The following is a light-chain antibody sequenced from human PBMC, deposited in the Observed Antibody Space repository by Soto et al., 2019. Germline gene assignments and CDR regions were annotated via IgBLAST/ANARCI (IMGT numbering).Light chain of an antibody. Sequence: QSVLTQPPSASGPPGQRVTISCSGSSSNIGSNTVNWYQQLPGTAPKVLIYSHNQRPSGVPDRFSGSKSGTSASLAISGLQSEDEADYYCEAWDNSLNGRVFGGGTKLTVL. V-gene: IGLV1-44*01. CDR3: EAWDNSLNGRV. CDR1: SSNIGSNT. CDR2: SHN. J-gene: IGLJ3*02.